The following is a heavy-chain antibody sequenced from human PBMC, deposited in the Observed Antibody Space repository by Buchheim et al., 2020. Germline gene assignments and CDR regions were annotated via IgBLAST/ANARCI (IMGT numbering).Heavy chain of an antibody. CDR3: ARAPRDSSGWYNYFDY. V-gene: IGHV3-33*01. Sequence: QVQLVESGGGVVQPGRSLRLSCAASGFTFSSYGMHWVRQAPGKGLEWVAVIWYDGSNKYYADSVKGRFTISRDNSKNTLYLQMNSRRAEDTAVYYCARAPRDSSGWYNYFDYWGQGTL. J-gene: IGHJ4*02. D-gene: IGHD6-19*01. CDR1: GFTFSSYG. CDR2: IWYDGSNK.